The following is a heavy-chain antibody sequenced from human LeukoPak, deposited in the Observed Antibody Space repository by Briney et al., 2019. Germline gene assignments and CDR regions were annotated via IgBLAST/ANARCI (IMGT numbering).Heavy chain of an antibody. V-gene: IGHV3-9*01. CDR2: ISWDSSII. CDR3: SMDVLIAPTVPGNTFDV. J-gene: IGHJ3*01. Sequence: GRSLRLSCAASGFTFDDYAMNWVRQAPGKGLEWVSRISWDSSIIDFADSVKGRFTISRDDAKNSVYLDLSSLSAEDTALYYCSMDVLIAPTVPGNTFDVWGQGTMVIVSS. CDR1: GFTFDDYA. D-gene: IGHD1-1*01.